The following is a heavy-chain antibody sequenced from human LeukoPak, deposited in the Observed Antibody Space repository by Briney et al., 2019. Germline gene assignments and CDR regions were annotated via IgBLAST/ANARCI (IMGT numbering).Heavy chain of an antibody. V-gene: IGHV4-59*01. D-gene: IGHD3-3*01. CDR1: GGSISSYY. CDR3: AREQQYYDFWSGYYTPDNWFDP. Sequence: SETLSLTCTVSGGSISSYYWSWIRQPPGKGLEWIGYIYYSGSTNYNPSLKSRVTISVDTSKNQFSLKLSSVTAADTAVYYCAREQQYYDFWSGYYTPDNWFDPWGQGTLVTVSS. CDR2: IYYSGST. J-gene: IGHJ5*02.